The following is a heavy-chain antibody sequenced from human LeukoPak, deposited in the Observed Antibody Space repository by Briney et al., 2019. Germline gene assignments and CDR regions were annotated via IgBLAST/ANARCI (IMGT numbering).Heavy chain of an antibody. CDR3: VRALYNSGQFDP. V-gene: IGHV3-13*04. J-gene: IGHJ5*02. CDR1: GFTFRKFD. D-gene: IGHD5-12*01. CDR2: ISSSGDT. Sequence: GGSLRLSCAASGFTFRKFDMHWVRQATGKGLEWVSGISSSGDTFYQDSVKGRFTISREHGENSLFLQLNSLRTGDTAVYYCVRALYNSGQFDPWGQGTLVTVSS.